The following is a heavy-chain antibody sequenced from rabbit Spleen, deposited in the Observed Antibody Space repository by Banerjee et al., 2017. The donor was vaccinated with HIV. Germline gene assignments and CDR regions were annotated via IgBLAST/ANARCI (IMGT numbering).Heavy chain of an antibody. J-gene: IGHJ4*01. D-gene: IGHD8-1*01. V-gene: IGHV1S45*01. CDR2: IIGSSGGFT. CDR3: ARDGAGGSYFNL. CDR1: GFSFSSSDY. Sequence: QEQLEESGGDLVKPGASLTLTCTASGFSFSSSDYMCWVRQAPGKGLEWISCIIGSSGGFTYSATWAKGRFTCSKTSSTTVTLQMTSLTVADTATYFCARDGAGGSYFNLWGQGTLVTVS.